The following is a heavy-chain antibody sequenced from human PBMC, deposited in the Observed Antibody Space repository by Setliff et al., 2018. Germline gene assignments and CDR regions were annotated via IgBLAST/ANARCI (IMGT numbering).Heavy chain of an antibody. D-gene: IGHD5-12*01. CDR2: IYYSGSS. J-gene: IGHJ3*01. CDR1: GGSISSYY. CDR3: ARQVEMATIAFDV. Sequence: SSETLSLTCTVSGGSISSYYWSWIRQPPGKGLEWIGYIYYSGSSNYNPSLKSRVTISVDMSKNQFSLRLTSMTAADTAVYYCARQVEMATIAFDVWGQGTMVTVSS. V-gene: IGHV4-59*08.